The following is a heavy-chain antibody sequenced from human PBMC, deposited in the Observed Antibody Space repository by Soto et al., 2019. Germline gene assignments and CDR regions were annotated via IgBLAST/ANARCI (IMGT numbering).Heavy chain of an antibody. V-gene: IGHV3-30*18. CDR1: GFTFSSYG. Sequence: QVQLVESGGGVVQPGRSLRLSCAASGFTFSSYGMHWVRQAPGKGLEWVAVISYDGSNKYYADSVKGRFTISRDNSKNXLXLXXNSMSAEDTAVYYCAKGPAIVLVPAAMNYYYGMDVWGQGTTVTVSS. CDR3: AKGPAIVLVPAAMNYYYGMDV. CDR2: ISYDGSNK. J-gene: IGHJ6*02. D-gene: IGHD2-2*01.